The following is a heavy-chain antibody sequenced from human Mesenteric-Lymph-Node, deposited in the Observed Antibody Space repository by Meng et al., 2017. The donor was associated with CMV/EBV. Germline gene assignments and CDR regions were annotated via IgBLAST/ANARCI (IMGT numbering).Heavy chain of an antibody. CDR2: ISAYNGNT. CDR3: AREGVVVVPAAIPSNWFDP. J-gene: IGHJ5*02. Sequence: FTSYGISWVRQAPGQGLEWMGWISAYNGNTNYAQKLQGRVTMTTGTSTSTAYMELRSLRSDDTAVYYCAREGVVVVPAAIPSNWFDPWGQGTLVTVSS. V-gene: IGHV1-18*01. CDR1: FTSYG. D-gene: IGHD2-2*01.